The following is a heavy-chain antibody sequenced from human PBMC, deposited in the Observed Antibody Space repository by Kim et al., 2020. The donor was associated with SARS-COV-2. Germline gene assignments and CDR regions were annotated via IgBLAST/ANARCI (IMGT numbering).Heavy chain of an antibody. CDR2: I. CDR3: ARGPLVGYMDV. V-gene: IGHV3-11*01. D-gene: IGHD2-15*01. J-gene: IGHJ6*03. Sequence: IYYADSVKGRFTISRDNAKNSLYLQMNSLRAEDTAVYYCARGPLVGYMDVWGKGTTVTVSS.